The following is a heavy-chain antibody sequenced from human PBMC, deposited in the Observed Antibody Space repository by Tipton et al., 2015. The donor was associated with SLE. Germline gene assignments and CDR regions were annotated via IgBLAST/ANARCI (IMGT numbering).Heavy chain of an antibody. CDR2: IYYTGRT. CDR1: GASIGSGGYS. D-gene: IGHD2-2*01. CDR3: ARDEIVVIPAASYQYHYGMDV. Sequence: LRLSCAVSGASIGSGGYSWSWIRQPPGKGLEWIGYIYYTGRTNYNPSLKSRVTISLDTSKNQFSLKLSSVTAADTAVYYCARDEIVVIPAASYQYHYGMDVWGQGTTGTVSS. V-gene: IGHV4-30-4*07. J-gene: IGHJ6*02.